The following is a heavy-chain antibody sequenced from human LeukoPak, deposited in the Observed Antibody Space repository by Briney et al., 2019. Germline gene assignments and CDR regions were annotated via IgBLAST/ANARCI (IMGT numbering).Heavy chain of an antibody. CDR3: ARGPYYDILPGYPDAFDI. CDR2: IYYSGST. D-gene: IGHD3-9*01. Sequence: PSETLSLTCTVSGYSISSGYYWGRIRQPPGKGLEWIGSIYYSGSTYYNPSLKSRVTISVDTSKNQFSLKLSSVTAADTAVYYCARGPYYDILPGYPDAFDIWGQGTMVTVSS. V-gene: IGHV4-38-2*02. CDR1: GYSISSGYY. J-gene: IGHJ3*02.